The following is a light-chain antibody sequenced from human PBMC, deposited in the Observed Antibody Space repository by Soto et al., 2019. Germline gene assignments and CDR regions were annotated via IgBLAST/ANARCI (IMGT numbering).Light chain of an antibody. CDR1: SSDVGKYNL. CDR3: CAYAATYTYV. Sequence: QSALTQPASVSGSPGQSITISCTGTSSDVGKYNLVSWYQQHPGKAPKVMILQGYKRPSGVSNRFSGSKFGNTASLTISGLEAEDEAEYYCCAYAATYTYVFGTGTKVTVL. V-gene: IGLV2-23*01. CDR2: QGY. J-gene: IGLJ1*01.